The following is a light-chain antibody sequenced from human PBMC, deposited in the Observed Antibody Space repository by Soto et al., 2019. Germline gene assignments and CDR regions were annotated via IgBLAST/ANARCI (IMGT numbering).Light chain of an antibody. V-gene: IGKV1-5*01. CDR1: QDVATW. J-gene: IGKJ4*01. CDR3: QQYRTYSLT. CDR2: DAS. Sequence: VQMTQSPSTLSASVGDRVTITCRASQDVATWLAWYQQKPGKAPKLLIFDASSLESGVPSRLSGRGSGTEFTLTVSSLQPDGSATYLCQQYRTYSLTFGGGTKVDIK.